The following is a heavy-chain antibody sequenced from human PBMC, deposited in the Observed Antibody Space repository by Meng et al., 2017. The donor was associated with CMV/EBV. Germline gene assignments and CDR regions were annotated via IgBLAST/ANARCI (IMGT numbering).Heavy chain of an antibody. D-gene: IGHD3-22*01. V-gene: IGHV6-1*01. Sequence: SETLSLTCAVSGDSVSSNSAAWNWIRQSPSRGLEWLGRTYYRSKWYNDYAVSAKSRITINPDTSKNQFSLQLNSVTPEDTAVYYCARDIASYYYDSSGYPNLYYYYGMDVWGQGTTVTVSS. CDR1: GDSVSSNSAA. J-gene: IGHJ6*02. CDR3: ARDIASYYYDSSGYPNLYYYYGMDV. CDR2: TYYRSKWYN.